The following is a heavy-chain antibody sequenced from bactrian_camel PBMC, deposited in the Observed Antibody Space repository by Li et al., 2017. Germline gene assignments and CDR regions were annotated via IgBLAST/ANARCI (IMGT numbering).Heavy chain of an antibody. V-gene: IGHV3S1*01. CDR1: GYTYSGHC. D-gene: IGHD1*01. Sequence: HVQLVESGGGSVQAGGSLRLSCGFSGYTYSGHCMGWFRQAPGKEREGVAVIAGSGSPGYADSVKGRFTISQDGAENTVYLQMNGLKPEDTAMYYCATRDSDVAVGHGETVSSGHWRRRRSTNGCTLKTDFGYWGQGTQVTVS. J-gene: IGHJ6*01. CDR3: ATRDSDVAVGHGETVSSGHWRRRRSTNGCTLKTDFGY. CDR2: VIAGSGSP.